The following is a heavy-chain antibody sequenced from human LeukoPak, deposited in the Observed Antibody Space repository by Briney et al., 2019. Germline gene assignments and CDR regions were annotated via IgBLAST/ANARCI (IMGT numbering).Heavy chain of an antibody. CDR3: ARKPSIVAAAGTGYNWFDP. CDR2: IYYSGST. CDR1: GGSISSVANY. Sequence: PSQTLSLTCNVSGGSISSVANYWSWIRQHPGKGLEWIGYIYYSGSTYYNPSLKSRVTISVDTSKNQFSLKLSSVTAADTAVYYCARKPSIVAAAGTGYNWFDPWGQGTLVTVSS. J-gene: IGHJ5*02. D-gene: IGHD6-13*01. V-gene: IGHV4-31*02.